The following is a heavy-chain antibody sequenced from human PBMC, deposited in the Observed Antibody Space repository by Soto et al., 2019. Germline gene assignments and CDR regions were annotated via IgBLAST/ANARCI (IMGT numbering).Heavy chain of an antibody. Sequence: SETLSLTCAVSGGSISSGGYSWSWIRQPPGKGLEWIGYIYHSGSTYYNPSLKSRVTISVDRSKNQFSLKLSSVTAADTAVYYCAKHASSDSPFHPWGQGPLVTVS. CDR1: GGSISSGGYS. CDR2: IYHSGST. V-gene: IGHV4-30-2*01. D-gene: IGHD6-25*01. CDR3: AKHASSDSPFHP. J-gene: IGHJ5*02.